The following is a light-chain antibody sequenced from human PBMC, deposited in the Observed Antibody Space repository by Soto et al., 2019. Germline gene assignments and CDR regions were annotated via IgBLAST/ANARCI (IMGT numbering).Light chain of an antibody. CDR3: NSFTVTNTVI. V-gene: IGLV2-14*01. Sequence: QSALTQPASVSGSPGQSITISCTGTSSDVGAYNYVSWYQHHPGKAPKVIIYEVSHRPSGVSNRFSGSKTGDTASLTISGLQDEDEADYYCNSFTVTNTVIFGGGTKVTVL. CDR1: SSDVGAYNY. CDR2: EVS. J-gene: IGLJ2*01.